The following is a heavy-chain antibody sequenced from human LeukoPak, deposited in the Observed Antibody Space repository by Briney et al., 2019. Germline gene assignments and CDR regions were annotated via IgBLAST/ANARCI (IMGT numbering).Heavy chain of an antibody. D-gene: IGHD5-18*01. CDR2: IKQDGSEK. Sequence: GGSLRLSCAASGFTFSSYWMSWVRQAPGKGLEWVANIKQDGSEKYVDSVKGRFTISRDNAKNSLYLQMGSLRAEDMAVYYCARALRGYSYGYWFDPWGQGTLVTVSS. J-gene: IGHJ5*02. CDR1: GFTFSSYW. V-gene: IGHV3-7*01. CDR3: ARALRGYSYGYWFDP.